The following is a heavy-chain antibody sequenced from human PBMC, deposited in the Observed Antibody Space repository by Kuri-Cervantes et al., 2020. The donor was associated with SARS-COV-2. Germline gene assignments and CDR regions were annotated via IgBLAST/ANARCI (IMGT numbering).Heavy chain of an antibody. D-gene: IGHD3-3*01. Sequence: GSLRLSCTVSGGSISSSSYYWGWIRQPPGKGLEWIGSIYYSGSTYYNPSLKSRVTISVDTSKNQFSLKLSSVTAADTAVYYCARAGSTLHTIPERGSPFYYYYMDVWGKGTTVTVSS. V-gene: IGHV4-39*01. CDR3: ARAGSTLHTIPERGSPFYYYYMDV. CDR1: GGSISSSSYY. J-gene: IGHJ6*03. CDR2: IYYSGST.